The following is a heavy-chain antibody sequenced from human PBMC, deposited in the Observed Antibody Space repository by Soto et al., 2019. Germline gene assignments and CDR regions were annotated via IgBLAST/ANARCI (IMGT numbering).Heavy chain of an antibody. J-gene: IGHJ4*02. CDR2: ISGSGGST. D-gene: IGHD3-16*02. Sequence: EVQLLESGGGLVQPGGSLILSCAASGFTFSSYAMSWVRQAPGKGLEWVSAISGSGGSTYYADSVKGRFTISRDNSKNTLYLQTNSLRAEDTAVYYCAKQEGPYYDYVWGSYRYDYWGQGTLVTVSS. CDR1: GFTFSSYA. CDR3: AKQEGPYYDYVWGSYRYDY. V-gene: IGHV3-23*01.